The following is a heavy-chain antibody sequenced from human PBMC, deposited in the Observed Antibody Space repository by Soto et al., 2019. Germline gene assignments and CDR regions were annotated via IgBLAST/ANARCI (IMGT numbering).Heavy chain of an antibody. J-gene: IGHJ4*02. CDR3: ARDSRNYYGSGALHFDX. CDR2: IIPIFGTA. D-gene: IGHD3-10*01. Sequence: SVKVSCKASGGTFSSYAISWVRQAPGQGLEWMGGIIPIFGTANYAQKFQGRVTITADESTSTAYMELSSLRSEDTAVYYCARDSRNYYGSGALHFDXSGQGTLVTVSS. V-gene: IGHV1-69*13. CDR1: GGTFSSYA.